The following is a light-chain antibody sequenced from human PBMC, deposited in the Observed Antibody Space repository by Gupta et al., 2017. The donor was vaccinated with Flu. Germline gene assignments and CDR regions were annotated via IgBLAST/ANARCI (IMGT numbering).Light chain of an antibody. CDR3: NNCPAT. Sequence: EIVLTQSPATLSLSPGKRATLSCRASQSVSSYLAWYQQKPGKAPRLLIYDASNRATGIPARFSGSASLTDFTLTLRRLEPEDYAFYYCNNCPATFGGGTKVEIK. J-gene: IGKJ4*01. CDR1: QSVSSY. V-gene: IGKV3-11*01. CDR2: DAS.